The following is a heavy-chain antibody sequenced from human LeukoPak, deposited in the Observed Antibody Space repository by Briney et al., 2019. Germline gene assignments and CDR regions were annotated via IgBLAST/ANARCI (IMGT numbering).Heavy chain of an antibody. CDR3: TANLTYSSGWYWFDP. CDR2: IQSKTDGGTT. Sequence: PWGSLRLSCAASEFTFSNAWMSWVRQAPGKGLEWVGRIQSKTDGGTTGYAAPVKGRFTISRDDSKNTLYLQMTSLKTEDTAVYYCTANLTYSSGWYWFDPWGQGTLVTVSS. V-gene: IGHV3-15*01. J-gene: IGHJ5*02. CDR1: EFTFSNAW. D-gene: IGHD6-19*01.